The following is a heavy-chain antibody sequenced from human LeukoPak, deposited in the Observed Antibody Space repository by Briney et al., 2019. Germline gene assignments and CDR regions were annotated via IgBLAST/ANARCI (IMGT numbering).Heavy chain of an antibody. V-gene: IGHV3-48*01. D-gene: IGHD2-2*01. CDR3: ARDANDCSSTSCYYYYYMDV. Sequence: GGSLRLSCAASGFTFSSYSMNWVRQAPGKGLEWVSYISSSSSTIYYADSVKGRFTISRDNSKNTLYLQMNSLRAEDTAVYYCARDANDCSSTSCYYYYYMDVWGKGTTVTVSS. J-gene: IGHJ6*03. CDR2: ISSSSSTI. CDR1: GFTFSSYS.